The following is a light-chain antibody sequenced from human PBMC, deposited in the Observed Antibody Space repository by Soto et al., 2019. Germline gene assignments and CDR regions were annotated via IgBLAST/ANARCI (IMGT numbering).Light chain of an antibody. CDR2: GVT. CDR3: SSYTSGSSHYV. V-gene: IGLV2-14*01. Sequence: QSVLTQPASVSGSPGQSITISCTGTSSDVGAYYSVSWYQHRPGKAPKLIIYGVTNRPSGVSNRFSGSKSGNTASLTISGLQAEDEADYHCSSYTSGSSHYVFGTGTKVTVL. CDR1: SSDVGAYYS. J-gene: IGLJ1*01.